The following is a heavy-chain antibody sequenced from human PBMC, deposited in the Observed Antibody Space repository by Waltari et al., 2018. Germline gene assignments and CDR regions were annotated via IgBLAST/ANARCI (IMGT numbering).Heavy chain of an antibody. CDR1: GFPFDDPG. Sequence: EVQLAESGGGVVRPGGSLRPSCAASGFPFDDPGMRWVRHAPGKGLEWVSGINWKGDAIGYVDSVKGRFTISRDNAKNSLYLQMNSLRAEDTALYHCARENWNYNYGMDVWGQGTTVTVSS. D-gene: IGHD1-1*01. V-gene: IGHV3-20*01. CDR2: INWKGDAI. CDR3: ARENWNYNYGMDV. J-gene: IGHJ6*02.